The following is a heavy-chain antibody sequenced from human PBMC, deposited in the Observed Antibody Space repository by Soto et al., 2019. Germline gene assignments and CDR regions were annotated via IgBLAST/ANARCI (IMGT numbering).Heavy chain of an antibody. CDR2: ISSSGSTI. CDR1: GFTFSDYY. J-gene: IGHJ5*02. CDR3: ARDVVVAATRDRHRFDP. Sequence: QVQLVESGGGLVKPGGSLRLSCAASGFTFSDYYMSWIRQAPGKGLEWVSYISSSGSTIYYADSVKGRFTISRDNAKNSLYLQINSLRAEDTAVYYCARDVVVAATRDRHRFDPWGQEPWSPSPQ. D-gene: IGHD2-15*01. V-gene: IGHV3-11*01.